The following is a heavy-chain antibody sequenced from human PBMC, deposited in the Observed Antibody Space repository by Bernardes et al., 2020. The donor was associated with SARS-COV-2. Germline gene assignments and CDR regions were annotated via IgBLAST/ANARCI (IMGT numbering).Heavy chain of an antibody. CDR1: GFTFSSYA. V-gene: IGHV3-30-3*01. CDR2: ISHDGSNK. D-gene: IGHD5-18*01. Sequence: GGSLRLSCAASGFTFSSYAMHWVRQAPGKGLEWVAVISHDGSNKYYADSVKGRFTISRDNSKNTLYLQMNSLRAEDTAVYYCARDDGYSYGFDYWGQGTLVTVSS. J-gene: IGHJ4*02. CDR3: ARDDGYSYGFDY.